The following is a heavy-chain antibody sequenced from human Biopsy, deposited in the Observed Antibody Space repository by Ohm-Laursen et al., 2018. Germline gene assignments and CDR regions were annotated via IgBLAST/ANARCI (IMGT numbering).Heavy chain of an antibody. CDR1: GDSVTKYY. CDR3: ARDYDTSGYYYVS. Sequence: TLSLTCTVSGDSVTKYYWSWIRQPPGKGLEWIGSIFYRGSTHYKPSLKSRVNISVDTSKNQFSLKLNSVTAADTAVYYCARDYDTSGYYYVSWGQGTLVTVS. D-gene: IGHD3-22*01. V-gene: IGHV4-39*01. CDR2: IFYRGST. J-gene: IGHJ5*02.